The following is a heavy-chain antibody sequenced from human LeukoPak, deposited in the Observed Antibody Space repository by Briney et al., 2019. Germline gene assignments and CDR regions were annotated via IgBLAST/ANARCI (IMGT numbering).Heavy chain of an antibody. D-gene: IGHD6-13*01. Sequence: SETLSLTCTVSGGSISSYYWSWIRQPPGKGLEWIGYIYYSGSTNYNPSLKSRVTISVDTSKNQFSLKLSSVTAADTAVYYCAREGPIASFDYWGQGTLVTVSS. J-gene: IGHJ4*02. V-gene: IGHV4-59*01. CDR1: GGSISSYY. CDR2: IYYSGST. CDR3: AREGPIASFDY.